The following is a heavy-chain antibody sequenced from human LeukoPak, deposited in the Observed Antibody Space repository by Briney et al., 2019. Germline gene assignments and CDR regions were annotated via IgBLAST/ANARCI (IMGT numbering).Heavy chain of an antibody. CDR2: ISSSSSYI. J-gene: IGHJ5*02. Sequence: PGGSLRLSCAASGFTFSSYNMNWVRQAPGKGLEWVSFISSSSSYIYYADSVKGRFTISRDNSKNSLYLQMNSLRAEDTALYYCAKGFRAYHDFWAPFDPWGQGTLVTVSS. CDR3: AKGFRAYHDFWAPFDP. CDR1: GFTFSSYN. V-gene: IGHV3-21*04. D-gene: IGHD3-3*01.